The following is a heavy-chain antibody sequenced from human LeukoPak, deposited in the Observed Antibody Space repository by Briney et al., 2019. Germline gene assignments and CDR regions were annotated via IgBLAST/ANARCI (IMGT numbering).Heavy chain of an antibody. V-gene: IGHV4-39*07. CDR2: IYYSGST. CDR3: ARLKYSSSSLDY. CDR1: GGSISSSSYY. Sequence: PSETLSLTCTVSGGSISSSSYYWGWIRQPPGKGLEWIGSIYYSGSTYYNPSLKSRVTISVDTSKNQFSLKLSSVTAADTAVYYCARLKYSSSSLDYWGQGTLVTVSS. D-gene: IGHD6-6*01. J-gene: IGHJ4*02.